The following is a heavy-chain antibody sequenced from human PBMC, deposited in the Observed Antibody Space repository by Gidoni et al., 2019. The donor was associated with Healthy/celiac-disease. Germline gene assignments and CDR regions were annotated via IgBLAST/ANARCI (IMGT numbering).Heavy chain of an antibody. CDR2: ISGSGGST. J-gene: IGHJ4*02. CDR3: AKIPTLMITFGGVIVPSYFDY. V-gene: IGHV3-23*01. D-gene: IGHD3-16*02. Sequence: VRQAPGKGLEWVSAISGSGGSTYYADSVKGRFTISRDNSKNTLYLQMNSLRAEDTAVYYCAKIPTLMITFGGVIVPSYFDYWGQGTLVTVSS.